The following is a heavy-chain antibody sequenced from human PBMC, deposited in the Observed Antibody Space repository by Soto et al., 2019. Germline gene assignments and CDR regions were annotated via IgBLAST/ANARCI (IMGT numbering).Heavy chain of an antibody. CDR3: VRDAYNRDAFDI. J-gene: IGHJ3*02. CDR2: ISASSSSI. Sequence: DVQLVESEGGLVKPGGSLRLSCAASGFNVITFSMNWVRQAPGKGLEWVSSISASSSSIYYAESVKGRFTVSRDNAKNSLYLQMNSLTAEDTALYSCVRDAYNRDAFDIWGQGTTLTVSS. D-gene: IGHD1-20*01. CDR1: GFNVITFS. V-gene: IGHV3-21*01.